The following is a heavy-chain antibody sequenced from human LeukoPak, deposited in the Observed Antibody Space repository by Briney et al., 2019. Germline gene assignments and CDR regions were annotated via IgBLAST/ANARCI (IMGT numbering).Heavy chain of an antibody. V-gene: IGHV3-53*01. Sequence: GGSLSLSCAASGFTVSSNYMSWVRQAPGKGLEWVSVIYSGGSTYYADSVKGRFTISRDNSKNTLYLQMNSLRAEDTAVYYCARAGNAYYYDSSGYFDYWGQGTLVTVSS. CDR3: ARAGNAYYYDSSGYFDY. J-gene: IGHJ4*02. CDR2: IYSGGST. CDR1: GFTVSSNY. D-gene: IGHD3-22*01.